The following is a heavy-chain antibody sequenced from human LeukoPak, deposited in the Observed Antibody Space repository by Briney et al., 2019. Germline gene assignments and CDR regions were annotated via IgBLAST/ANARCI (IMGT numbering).Heavy chain of an antibody. CDR3: ARDIEGSFDFDY. J-gene: IGHJ4*02. CDR2: ISSSSSYI. V-gene: IGHV3-21*01. D-gene: IGHD3-10*01. Sequence: PGGSLRLSCAASGFTFSSYSMNWVRQAPGKGLEWVSSISSSSSYIYYADSVKGRFTISRDNAKNSLYLQMNSLRAEDTAVYYCARDIEGSFDFDYWGQGTLVTVSS. CDR1: GFTFSSYS.